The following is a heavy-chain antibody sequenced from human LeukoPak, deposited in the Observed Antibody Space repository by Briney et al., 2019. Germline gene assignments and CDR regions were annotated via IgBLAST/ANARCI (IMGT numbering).Heavy chain of an antibody. CDR1: GFIFDDHA. Sequence: GGSLRLSCAASGFIFDDHAMHWVRQAPGKGLEWVSLISWDGSGTYYADSVEGRFTISRDNSKNSLYLQMNSLRAEDTALYYCAKGYSSGWYDVFDYWGQGTLVTVSS. J-gene: IGHJ4*02. V-gene: IGHV3-43D*03. CDR2: ISWDGSGT. CDR3: AKGYSSGWYDVFDY. D-gene: IGHD6-19*01.